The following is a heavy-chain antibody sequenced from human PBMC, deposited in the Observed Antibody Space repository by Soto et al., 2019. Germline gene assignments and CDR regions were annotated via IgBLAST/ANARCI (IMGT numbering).Heavy chain of an antibody. J-gene: IGHJ4*02. D-gene: IGHD6-19*01. CDR2: IYYSGST. Sequence: SETLSLTCTVSGGSISSSSYYWGWIRQPPGKGLEWIGSIYYSGSTYYNPSLKSRVTISIDTSKNQFSLMLSSVTAADTAVYYCARRGSSGWYFYWGQGTLVTVSS. CDR1: GGSISSSSYY. V-gene: IGHV4-39*01. CDR3: ARRGSSGWYFY.